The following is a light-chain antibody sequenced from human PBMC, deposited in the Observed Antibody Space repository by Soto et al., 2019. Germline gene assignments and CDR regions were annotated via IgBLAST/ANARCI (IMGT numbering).Light chain of an antibody. Sequence: EIVLTQSPATLSLSPGERATLSCRASQSVSSYLAWYQQKPGQAPRLLIYDASNRATGIPARFRGSGSGTDFTLTISSLEPEDFAVYYCQQRSNWPSGTFGQGTKVEIK. CDR1: QSVSSY. CDR3: QQRSNWPSGT. J-gene: IGKJ1*01. V-gene: IGKV3-11*01. CDR2: DAS.